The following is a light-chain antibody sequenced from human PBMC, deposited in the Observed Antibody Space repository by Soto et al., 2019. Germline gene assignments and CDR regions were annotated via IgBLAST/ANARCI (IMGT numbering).Light chain of an antibody. J-gene: IGKJ3*01. V-gene: IGKV1-9*01. CDR1: HGIRSY. Sequence: DTHFTQSGLFPSPSVAHIVTINPRASHGIRSYLALYQQKPGKPPKVLIYGASILQSGVPSRFSGSGSETEFTLTINSLQPEDFATYYCQQLKTLSNFGPGTKVDIK. CDR2: GAS. CDR3: QQLKTLSN.